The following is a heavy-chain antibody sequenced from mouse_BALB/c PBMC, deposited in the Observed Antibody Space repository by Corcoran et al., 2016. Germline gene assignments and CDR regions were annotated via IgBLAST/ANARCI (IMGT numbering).Heavy chain of an antibody. Sequence: QIQLVQSGPELKKPGETVKISCKASGYTFTNYGMNWVKQAPGKGLKWMGWINTYTGEPTYADDFKGRFAFSLETSARPAYLQINNLKNEDMATYFCARTSDYGACFAYWGQGTLVTVSA. CDR2: INTYTGEP. D-gene: IGHD2-4*01. J-gene: IGHJ3*01. CDR1: GYTFTNYG. CDR3: ARTSDYGACFAY. V-gene: IGHV9-1*02.